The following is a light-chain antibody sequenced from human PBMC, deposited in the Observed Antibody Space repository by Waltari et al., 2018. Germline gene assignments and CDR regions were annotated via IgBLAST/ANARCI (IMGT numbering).Light chain of an antibody. Sequence: QSALTQPASVSGSPGQSTTISCTGSSNNIGFYDLVSWYQQHPGKAPKLIIFDVIKRPSGVSDRFSGSKSGNTASLTISGLQTEDDADYYCCSYSGSGSFPYVFGPGTRVAVL. J-gene: IGLJ1*01. CDR2: DVI. CDR1: SNNIGFYDL. CDR3: CSYSGSGSFPYV. V-gene: IGLV2-23*02.